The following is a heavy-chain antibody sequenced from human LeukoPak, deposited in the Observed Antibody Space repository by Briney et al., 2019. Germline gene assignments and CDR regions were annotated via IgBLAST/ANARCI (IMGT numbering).Heavy chain of an antibody. D-gene: IGHD2-2*01. CDR1: GGSISSYY. CDR2: IYYSGST. V-gene: IGHV4-59*01. Sequence: SETLSLTCTVFGGSISSYYWSWIRQPPGKGLEWIGYIYYSGSTNYNPSLKSRVTISVDTSKNQFSLKLSSVTAADTAVYYCARSREYCSSTSCSPDAFDIWGQGTMVTVSS. CDR3: ARSREYCSSTSCSPDAFDI. J-gene: IGHJ3*02.